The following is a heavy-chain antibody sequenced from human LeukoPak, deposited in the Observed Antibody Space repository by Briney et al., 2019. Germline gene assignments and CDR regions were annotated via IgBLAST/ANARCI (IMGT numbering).Heavy chain of an antibody. D-gene: IGHD2-15*01. CDR3: ARVRGSYSSDY. Sequence: GGSLRLSCAASGFSFSDYYMSWIRQAPGKGLEWVSYISSRGGTVYYADSVKGRFTISRDDAKSSLYLQMSSLRAEDTAVYYCARVRGSYSSDYWGQGSLVTVSS. J-gene: IGHJ4*02. CDR2: ISSRGGTV. V-gene: IGHV3-11*01. CDR1: GFSFSDYY.